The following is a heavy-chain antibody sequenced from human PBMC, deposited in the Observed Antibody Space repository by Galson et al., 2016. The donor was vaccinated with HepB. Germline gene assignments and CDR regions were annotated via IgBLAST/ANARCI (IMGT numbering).Heavy chain of an antibody. D-gene: IGHD5-24*01. V-gene: IGHV5-51*01. CDR1: GYKFSNYW. J-gene: IGHJ4*02. CDR3: ARRGDGYKFDN. Sequence: QSGAEVKKPGESLKISCQGSGYKFSNYWIAWVRQMPGKGLEWMGVVHPGDSDTIYSPSFQGQVTISADKSLTTAYVQWSSLRAPDTAMYYCARRGDGYKFDNWGQGTLVTVSS. CDR2: VHPGDSDT.